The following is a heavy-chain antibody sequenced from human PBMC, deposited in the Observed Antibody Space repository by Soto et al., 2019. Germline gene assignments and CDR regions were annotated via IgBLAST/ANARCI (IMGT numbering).Heavy chain of an antibody. Sequence: QVQLVQSGAEVKKPGSSVKVSCKASGGTFSSYAISWVRQAPGQGLEWMGGIIPIFGTANYAQKFQGRVTITADKSTITAYMELSSLRSEDTAVYYCASIYCSSTSCLEYYYYGMDVWGQGTTVTVSS. CDR1: GGTFSSYA. CDR3: ASIYCSSTSCLEYYYYGMDV. CDR2: IIPIFGTA. D-gene: IGHD2-2*01. V-gene: IGHV1-69*06. J-gene: IGHJ6*02.